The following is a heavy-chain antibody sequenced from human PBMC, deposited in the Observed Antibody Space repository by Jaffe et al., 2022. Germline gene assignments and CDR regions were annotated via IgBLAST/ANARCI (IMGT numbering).Heavy chain of an antibody. CDR1: GFSLSTSGVG. Sequence: QITLKESGPTLVKPTQTLTLTCTFSGFSLSTSGVGVGWIRQPPGKALEWLALIYWDDDKRYSPSLKSRLTITKDTSKNQVVLTMTNMDPVDTATYYCARYGSGSYYQLSLDYWGQGTLVTVSS. J-gene: IGHJ4*02. D-gene: IGHD3-10*01. CDR3: ARYGSGSYYQLSLDY. V-gene: IGHV2-5*02. CDR2: IYWDDDK.